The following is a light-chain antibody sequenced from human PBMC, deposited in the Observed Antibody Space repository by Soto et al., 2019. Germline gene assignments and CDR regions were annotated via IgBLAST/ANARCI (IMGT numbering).Light chain of an antibody. CDR3: QQYNSYSVT. V-gene: IGKV1-5*03. J-gene: IGKJ1*01. CDR2: KAS. CDR1: QSISSW. Sequence: DIQMTQSPSTLSASVGDRVTITCRASQSISSWLAWYQQKPGKAPKHLIYKASSLESGVPSRFSGSGSGTEFTLTISSLLPDDFATYYCQQYNSYSVTFGXGTKVDIK.